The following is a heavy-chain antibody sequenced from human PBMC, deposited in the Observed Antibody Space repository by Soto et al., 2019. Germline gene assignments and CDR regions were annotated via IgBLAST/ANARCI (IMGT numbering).Heavy chain of an antibody. V-gene: IGHV4-31*11. D-gene: IGHD3-10*01. Sequence: QVQLQESGPGLVKPSQTLSLSCAVSGDSISSGDYFWSWIRQPPGRGLEWLGYISYSGTTYYNPSLKSRLTMSTDTSKNQFSLKLSSVTVAVTALYVCARDYGSGCYFGMDVWGHGTTVTVSS. CDR2: ISYSGTT. CDR3: ARDYGSGCYFGMDV. J-gene: IGHJ6*02. CDR1: GDSISSGDYF.